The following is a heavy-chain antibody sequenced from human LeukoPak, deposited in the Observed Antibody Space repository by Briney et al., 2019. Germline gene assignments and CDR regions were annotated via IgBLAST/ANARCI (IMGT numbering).Heavy chain of an antibody. V-gene: IGHV3-21*01. Sequence: GGSLRLSCAASGFTFSSYSMNWVRQAPGKGLEWVSSISSSSSYIYYADSVKGRFTISRDNAKNSLYLQMNSLRAEDTAVYYCARDDFSYYYGSGSYLNYWGQGTLVTVSS. CDR3: ARDDFSYYYGSGSYLNY. CDR2: ISSSSSYI. CDR1: GFTFSSYS. J-gene: IGHJ4*02. D-gene: IGHD3-10*01.